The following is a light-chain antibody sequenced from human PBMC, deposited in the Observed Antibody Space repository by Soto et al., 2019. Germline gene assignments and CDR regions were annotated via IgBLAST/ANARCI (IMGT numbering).Light chain of an antibody. CDR2: EVT. Sequence: QSALTQPASVSGSPGQSITISCTGTSRDVGGYNSVSWYQQHPGKAPKLMIYEVTNRPSGVSNRFSGSKSGNTASLTISGLXAEDEADYYCSSYTSGSALYVFGTGTKV. V-gene: IGLV2-14*01. J-gene: IGLJ1*01. CDR3: SSYTSGSALYV. CDR1: SRDVGGYNS.